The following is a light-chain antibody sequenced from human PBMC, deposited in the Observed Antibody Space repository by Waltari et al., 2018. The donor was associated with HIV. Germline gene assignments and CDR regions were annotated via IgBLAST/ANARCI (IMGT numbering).Light chain of an antibody. CDR1: GSDLGAYTY. CDR2: EVS. CDR3: SSYAGTNNWV. V-gene: IGLV2-8*01. J-gene: IGLJ3*02. Sequence: QSALTQPPSASGSPGQSVTISCTGTGSDLGAYTYVSWYQQHPGKAPKVLMYEVSKRPAGVPDRCSGSKSDNTASLTVSGLQADDEADYYCSSYAGTNNWVFGGGTKLTVL.